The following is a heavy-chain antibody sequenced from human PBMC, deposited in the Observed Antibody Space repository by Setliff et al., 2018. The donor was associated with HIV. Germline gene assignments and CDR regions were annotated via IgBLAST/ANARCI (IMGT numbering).Heavy chain of an antibody. CDR2: ISTSGST. D-gene: IGHD2-15*01. CDR3: ARDDRCSGGSCYSY. V-gene: IGHV4-4*08. Sequence: SETLSLTCTVSGGSISSYYWSWIRQPPGKGLEWIGYISTSGSTNYNPSLKSRVTISVDTSNNQFSLNLSSVTAADTAVYYCARDDRCSGGSCYSYWGQGSLVTVSS. CDR1: GGSISSYY. J-gene: IGHJ4*02.